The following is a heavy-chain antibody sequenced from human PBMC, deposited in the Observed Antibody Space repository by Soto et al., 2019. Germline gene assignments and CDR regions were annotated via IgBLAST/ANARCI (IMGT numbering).Heavy chain of an antibody. J-gene: IGHJ5*02. V-gene: IGHV4-34*01. D-gene: IGHD3-3*01. CDR2: INHSGST. Sequence: SETLSLTCAVYGGSFSGYYWSWIRQPPGKGLEWIGEINHSGSTNYNPSLKSRVTISVDTSKNQFSLKLSSVTAADTAVYYCARATYYDFWSGRYNWFDPWGQGTLVTVSS. CDR1: GGSFSGYY. CDR3: ARATYYDFWSGRYNWFDP.